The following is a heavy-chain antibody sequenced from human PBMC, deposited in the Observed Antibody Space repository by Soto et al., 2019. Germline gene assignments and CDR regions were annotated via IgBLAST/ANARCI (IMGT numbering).Heavy chain of an antibody. CDR1: GFAFSSYW. CDR2: IKEDGSEK. V-gene: IGHV3-7*03. CDR3: ARHHSFCTSTSCYFDY. J-gene: IGHJ4*02. D-gene: IGHD2-2*01. Sequence: GGSLRLSCAASGFAFSSYWMTWVRQAPGKGLEWVANIKEDGSEKFYVDSVKGRFTISRDNAKNSLYVQMDSLRDEDTAVYYCARHHSFCTSTSCYFDYWGRGTLVTVSS.